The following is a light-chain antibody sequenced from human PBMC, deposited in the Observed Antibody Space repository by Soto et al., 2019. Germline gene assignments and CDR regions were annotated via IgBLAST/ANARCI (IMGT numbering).Light chain of an antibody. V-gene: IGLV2-14*01. CDR1: SSDVGGYNY. CDR2: EVS. Sequence: QSALTQPASVSGSPGQSITISCTGTSSDVGGYNYVSWYQQYPGKAPKLLIYEVSNRPSGVSNRFSGSKSGNTASLTISGLQADDEAHYYCSSYTNSIALFGGGTKLTVL. CDR3: SSYTNSIAL. J-gene: IGLJ2*01.